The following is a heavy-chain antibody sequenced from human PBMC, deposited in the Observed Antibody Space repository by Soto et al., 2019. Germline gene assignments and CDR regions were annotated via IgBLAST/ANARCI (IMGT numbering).Heavy chain of an antibody. CDR2: ISSSSSYI. CDR3: ARDFSVGSSWTRYYYYGMDV. V-gene: IGHV3-21*01. CDR1: GFTFSSYS. J-gene: IGHJ6*02. D-gene: IGHD6-13*01. Sequence: EVQLVESGGGLVKPGGSLRLSCAASGFTFSSYSMNWVRQAPGKGLEWVSSISSSSSYIYYADSVKGRFTISRDNAKNSLYLQMYSLRAEDTAVYYCARDFSVGSSWTRYYYYGMDVWGQGTTVTVSS.